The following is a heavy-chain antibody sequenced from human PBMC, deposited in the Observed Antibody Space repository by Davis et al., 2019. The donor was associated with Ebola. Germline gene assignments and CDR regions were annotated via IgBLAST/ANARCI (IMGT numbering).Heavy chain of an antibody. CDR2: IYPGDSNT. Sequence: GESLKISCKGSGYSFSNSWIAWVRQMPGKGLEWMGLIYPGDSNTKYSPSVQGQVTISADKSTSTAYLHWSSLKASDSAVYFCARLRGVLNTRGNYYFDYWDQGTLVTVSS. V-gene: IGHV5-51*01. D-gene: IGHD4-23*01. CDR1: GYSFSNSW. CDR3: ARLRGVLNTRGNYYFDY. J-gene: IGHJ4*02.